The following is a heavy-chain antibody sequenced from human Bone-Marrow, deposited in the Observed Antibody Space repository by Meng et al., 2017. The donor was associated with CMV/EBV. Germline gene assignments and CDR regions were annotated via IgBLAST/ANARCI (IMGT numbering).Heavy chain of an antibody. CDR1: GGSVSSGTYS. Sequence: SETLSLTCTVSGGSVSSGTYSWSWIRQPPGKGLEWIGYIYYSGSTNYNPSLKSRVTISVDTSKNQFSLKLTSVTAADTAVYYCAREHRGNRYNWFDPWEQGTRVTGSS. J-gene: IGHJ5*02. V-gene: IGHV4-61*01. D-gene: IGHD1-14*01. CDR3: AREHRGNRYNWFDP. CDR2: IYYSGST.